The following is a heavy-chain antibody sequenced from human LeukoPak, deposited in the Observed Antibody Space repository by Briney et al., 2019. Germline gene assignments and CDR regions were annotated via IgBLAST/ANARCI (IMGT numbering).Heavy chain of an antibody. CDR3: ARDAGEGRDYYDTTAYPAY. D-gene: IGHD3-22*01. Sequence: GASVKVSCKASGYTFSSYGISWVRQAPGQGLEWMGWISAYNGNRNYAQKVHARVTMTTDTSTRTAYMELRSLTSDDTAVYYCARDAGEGRDYYDTTAYPAYWGQGTLVTVSS. CDR2: ISAYNGNR. V-gene: IGHV1-18*01. J-gene: IGHJ4*02. CDR1: GYTFSSYG.